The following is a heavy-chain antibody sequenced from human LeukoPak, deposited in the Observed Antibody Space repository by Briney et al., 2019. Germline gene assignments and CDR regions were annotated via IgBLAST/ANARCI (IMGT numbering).Heavy chain of an antibody. CDR3: ARDNSVGDSAWWFDP. CDR1: GYTFTNNF. V-gene: IGHV1-46*01. Sequence: ASVKVSCKASGYTFTNNFMHWVRQAPGQGLEWMGIINPSGDNTWYAQKFQGRVTMTRDMATSTDYMEVSSLRSEDTAVYYCARDNSVGDSAWWFDPWGQGTLVSVSS. D-gene: IGHD5-12*01. CDR2: INPSGDNT. J-gene: IGHJ5*02.